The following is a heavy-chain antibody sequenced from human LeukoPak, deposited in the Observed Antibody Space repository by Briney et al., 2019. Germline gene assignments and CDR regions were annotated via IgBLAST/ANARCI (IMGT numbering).Heavy chain of an antibody. J-gene: IGHJ4*02. CDR3: ARVVGYVDILTGYPHFDY. CDR2: IYYSGST. CDR1: GGSISSGEYY. D-gene: IGHD3-9*01. Sequence: SQTLSLTCTVSGGSISSGEYYWGWIRKPPGKGLEWSVYIYYSGSTYYNPSLKSRVTISVDTSKNQFSLKLSSVTAADTAVYYCARVVGYVDILTGYPHFDYWGQGTLVTVSS. V-gene: IGHV4-30-4*01.